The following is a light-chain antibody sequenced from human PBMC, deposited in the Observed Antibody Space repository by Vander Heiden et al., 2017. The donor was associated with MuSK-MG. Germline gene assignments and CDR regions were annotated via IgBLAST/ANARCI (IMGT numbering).Light chain of an antibody. CDR2: EVS. Sequence: QSALTQPASVSAPPGQSITISCTGTSNDVGGWKYVSWYQQHPGKAPKLILFEVSNRPSGISSRFSGSKSGNTASLTISGLQPEDESDYYCSAFTNADTVLFGGGTKVTVL. CDR3: SAFTNADTVL. CDR1: SNDVGGWKY. V-gene: IGLV2-14*01. J-gene: IGLJ2*01.